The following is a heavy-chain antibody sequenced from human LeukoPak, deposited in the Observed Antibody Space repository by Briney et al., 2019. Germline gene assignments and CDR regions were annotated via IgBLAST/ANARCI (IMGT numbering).Heavy chain of an antibody. CDR2: INHSGST. V-gene: IGHV4-34*01. CDR1: GGSFSGYY. CDR3: ATRIAATPYDY. Sequence: PSETLSLTCAVYGGSFSGYYWSWIRQPPGKGLEWIGEINHSGSTNYNPSLKSRVTISVDTSKNQFSLKLSSVTAADTAVYYGATRIAATPYDYWGQGTLVTVSS. J-gene: IGHJ4*02. D-gene: IGHD6-13*01.